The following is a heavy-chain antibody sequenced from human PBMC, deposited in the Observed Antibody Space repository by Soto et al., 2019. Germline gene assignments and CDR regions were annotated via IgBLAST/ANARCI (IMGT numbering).Heavy chain of an antibody. CDR2: ISSSSSYI. CDR3: EREGVASGDSFAY. D-gene: IGHD2-8*01. Sequence: GGSLTLSCAASGFTFSSYSMNWVRQAPERGLEWVSSISSSSSYIYYADSVKGRFTISRDTAKNSLYLQMNSLRAEDTAVYYREREGVASGDSFAYWGRGTLVPVS. CDR1: GFTFSSYS. V-gene: IGHV3-21*01. J-gene: IGHJ4*02.